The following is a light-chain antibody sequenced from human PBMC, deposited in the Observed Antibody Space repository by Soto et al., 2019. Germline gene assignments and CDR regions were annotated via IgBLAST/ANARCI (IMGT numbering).Light chain of an antibody. Sequence: EIVLTQSPGTLSLSPGERAILSCRASQSVTSGYFAWYQQKPGQAPRLLIYGASSRATGIADRFSGSGSGTDFTLPISRLEPEDFAVYYCQQYGISPLTFGGGTKVDIK. CDR1: QSVTSGY. CDR2: GAS. V-gene: IGKV3-20*01. CDR3: QQYGISPLT. J-gene: IGKJ4*01.